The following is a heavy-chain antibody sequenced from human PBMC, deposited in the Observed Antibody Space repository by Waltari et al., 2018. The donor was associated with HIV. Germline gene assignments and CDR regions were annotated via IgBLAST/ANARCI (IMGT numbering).Heavy chain of an antibody. V-gene: IGHV4-59*01. D-gene: IGHD3-10*02. Sequence: QVQLQESGPGLLKPSETLSLICTVSGGSFTYYYWSWIRQPPGKGLEWIGYIYYDGTTNYNPSLKSRVIISVDTSKNQFSLRLNSVTAADTAFYYCARGGRSHYVADWGQGTLVTVS. CDR2: IYYDGTT. CDR1: GGSFTYYY. J-gene: IGHJ4*02. CDR3: ARGGRSHYVAD.